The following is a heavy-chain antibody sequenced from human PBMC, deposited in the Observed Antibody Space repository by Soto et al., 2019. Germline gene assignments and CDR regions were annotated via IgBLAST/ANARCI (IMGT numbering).Heavy chain of an antibody. CDR2: ITATGDRT. V-gene: IGHV3-23*01. D-gene: IGHD3-22*01. J-gene: IGHJ4*02. Sequence: GGSLRLSCADSGFRFSSYSMSWVRQTPGKGLEWVAAITATGDRTYYADSVTGRFTISGDNSKKTHYLQMTSLRAEDTAMYYCATMNGYFEYWGQGTPVTGSS. CDR3: ATMNGYFEY. CDR1: GFRFSSYS.